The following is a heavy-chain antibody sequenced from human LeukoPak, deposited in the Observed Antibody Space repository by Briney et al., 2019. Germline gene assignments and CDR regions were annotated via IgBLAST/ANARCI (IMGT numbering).Heavy chain of an antibody. Sequence: SETLSLTCTVSGGSISSSSYYWGWIRQPPGKGLEWTGSIYYSGSTYYNPSLKSRVTISVDTSKNQFSLKLSSVTAADTAVYYCARIIIGYSGYDYYYYGMDVWGQGTTVTVSS. D-gene: IGHD5-12*01. V-gene: IGHV4-39*01. CDR3: ARIIIGYSGYDYYYYGMDV. J-gene: IGHJ6*02. CDR2: IYYSGST. CDR1: GGSISSSSYY.